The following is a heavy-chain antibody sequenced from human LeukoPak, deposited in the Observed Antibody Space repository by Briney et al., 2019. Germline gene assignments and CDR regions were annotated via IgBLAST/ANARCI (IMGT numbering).Heavy chain of an antibody. CDR2: ISPDSGRT. D-gene: IGHD6-6*01. J-gene: IGHJ4*02. CDR3: ARDTRSSYLHCYFDY. Sequence: ASVKVSCKASGYTFTGYYMHWVRQAPGQGLEWIGWISPDSGRTGFAQKFQGRVTMTRDTSISTAYMELSRLGYDDTAVYYCARDTRSSYLHCYFDYWGQGTLVTVSS. V-gene: IGHV1-2*02. CDR1: GYTFTGYY.